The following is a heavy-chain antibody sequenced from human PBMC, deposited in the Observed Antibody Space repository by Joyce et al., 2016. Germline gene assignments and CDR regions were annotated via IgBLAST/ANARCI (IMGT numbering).Heavy chain of an antibody. V-gene: IGHV4-39*02. CDR2: IYYSGST. J-gene: IGHJ4*02. CDR1: GGSINNNNYY. D-gene: IGHD2-15*01. Sequence: HLQLQESGPGLVKPSETLSLTCTVSGGSINNNNYYWGWVRQPPGKGLEWIVTIYYSGSTYYNPSLKSRVTISIDTSKNQFSLKVKSVTAADTAVFYCVKDFGSGRVDSWGQGILVTVSS. CDR3: VKDFGSGRVDS.